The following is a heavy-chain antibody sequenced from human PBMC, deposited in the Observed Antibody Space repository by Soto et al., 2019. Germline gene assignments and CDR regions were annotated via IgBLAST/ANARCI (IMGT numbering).Heavy chain of an antibody. CDR1: GYTFTSDG. CDR2: ISAYNGNT. V-gene: IGHV1-18*01. D-gene: IGHD2-15*01. CDR3: ASQYCSGGSCHNWFDP. Sequence: ASVKVSCKASGYTFTSDGISWGRQAPGQGLEWMGWISAYNGNTNYAQKLQGRVTMTTDTSTSTAYMELRSLRSDDTAVYYCASQYCSGGSCHNWFDPWGQGTLVTVSS. J-gene: IGHJ5*02.